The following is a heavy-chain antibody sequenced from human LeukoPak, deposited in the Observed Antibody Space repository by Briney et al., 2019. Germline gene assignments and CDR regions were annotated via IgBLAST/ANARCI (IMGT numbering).Heavy chain of an antibody. CDR1: GFTFDDYG. CDR3: ARGQHRVTYSDDAFDI. J-gene: IGHJ3*02. CDR2: INWNGGST. V-gene: IGHV3-20*04. Sequence: PGGSLRLSCAASGFTFDDYGMNWVRQAPGKGLEWVSGINWNGGSTDYADSVKGRFTISRDNAKNSLYLQMSSLRAEDTAVYYCARGQHRVTYSDDAFDIWGQGTMVTVSS. D-gene: IGHD4-11*01.